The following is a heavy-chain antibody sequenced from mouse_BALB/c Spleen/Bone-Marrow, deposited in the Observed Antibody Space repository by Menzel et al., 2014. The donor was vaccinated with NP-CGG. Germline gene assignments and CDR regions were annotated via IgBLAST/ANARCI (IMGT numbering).Heavy chain of an antibody. CDR3: AQATATWFAC. J-gene: IGHJ3*01. CDR1: GYSITSGYY. CDR2: ISYDGSK. V-gene: IGHV3-6*02. Sequence: VQLKQSGPGLVKPSQSPSLTCSVTGYSITSGYYWNWIRQFPGNKLEWMGYISYDGSKNYNPSLKNRISITRDTSKNQFFLKLNSVTTEDTATYYCAQATATWFACWGQGTLVTVSA. D-gene: IGHD1-2*01.